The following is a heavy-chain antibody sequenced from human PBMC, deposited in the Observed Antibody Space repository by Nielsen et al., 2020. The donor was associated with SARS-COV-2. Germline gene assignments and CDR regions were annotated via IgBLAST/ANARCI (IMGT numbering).Heavy chain of an antibody. CDR1: GFTFSGSA. V-gene: IGHV3-73*01. J-gene: IGHJ4*02. Sequence: GESLKISCVASGFTFSGSAMHWVRQASGKGLEWLGRIRSYANEYATAYAASVEGRFTVSRDDSKNTAYLQMNSLKSEDTAVYYCSSPTVAFWGQGTLVTDSS. CDR3: SSPTVAF. D-gene: IGHD4-23*01. CDR2: IRSYANEYAT.